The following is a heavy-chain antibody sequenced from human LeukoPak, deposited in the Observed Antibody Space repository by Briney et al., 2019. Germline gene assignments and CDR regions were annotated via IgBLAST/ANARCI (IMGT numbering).Heavy chain of an antibody. Sequence: GSLRLSCAASGFTFSSYSMNWVRQPPGKGLEWIGFVYYTGSTNYSPSLKSRVTISVDTSKNQFSLKLRSVTAADTAVYYCARISSSNLYNERGAFDVWGQGTMVTVSS. CDR3: ARISSSNLYNERGAFDV. CDR1: GFTFSSYS. J-gene: IGHJ3*01. V-gene: IGHV4-59*01. CDR2: VYYTGST. D-gene: IGHD6-13*01.